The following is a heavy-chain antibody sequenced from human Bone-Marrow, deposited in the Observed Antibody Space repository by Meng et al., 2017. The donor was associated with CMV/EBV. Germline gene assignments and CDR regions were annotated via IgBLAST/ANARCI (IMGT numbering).Heavy chain of an antibody. J-gene: IGHJ6*02. CDR1: GFTFSSYD. V-gene: IGHV3-13*01. D-gene: IGHD6-19*01. Sequence: GGSLRLSCAASGFTFSSYDMHWVRQATGKGLEWVSAIGTAGDTYYPGSVKGRFTISRENAKNSLYLQMNSLRAGDTAVYYCARGWSSGWPYYYYYGMDVCGQGTTVTVSS. CDR2: IGTAGDT. CDR3: ARGWSSGWPYYYYYGMDV.